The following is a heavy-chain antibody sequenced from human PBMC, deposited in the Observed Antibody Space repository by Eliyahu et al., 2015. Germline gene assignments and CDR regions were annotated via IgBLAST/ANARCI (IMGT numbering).Heavy chain of an antibody. J-gene: IGHJ4*02. CDR3: ARDLVGIRSSGPSGY. V-gene: IGHV3-33*01. CDR2: IWYDGSNK. CDR1: GFTFXSXG. D-gene: IGHD6-19*01. Sequence: QVQLVESGGGVVQPGRSLRLSCAASGFTFXSXGXPWVRQAPGKGLEWVAVIWYDGSNKYYADSVKGRFTISRDNSKNTLYLQMNSLRAEDTAVYYCARDLVGIRSSGPSGYWGQGTLVTVSS.